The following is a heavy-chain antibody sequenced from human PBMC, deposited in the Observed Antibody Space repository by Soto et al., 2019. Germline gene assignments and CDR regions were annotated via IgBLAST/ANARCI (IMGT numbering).Heavy chain of an antibody. CDR3: ARDTRIITMIDLGFDP. D-gene: IGHD3-22*01. V-gene: IGHV4-59*01. J-gene: IGHJ5*02. CDR1: GGSISSYY. CDR2: IYYSGST. Sequence: SETLSLTCTVSGGSISSYYWSWIRQRPGKGLEWIGYIYYSGSTNYNPSLKSRVTISVDTSKNQFSLKLSSVTAADTAVYYCARDTRIITMIDLGFDPWGQGPMVTVSS.